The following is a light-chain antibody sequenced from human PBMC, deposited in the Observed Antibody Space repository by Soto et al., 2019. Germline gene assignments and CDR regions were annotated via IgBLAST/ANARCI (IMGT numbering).Light chain of an antibody. J-gene: IGKJ1*01. CDR3: QQYNSYSRT. V-gene: IGKV1-5*03. Sequence: DIQMTQSPSTLSASVGDRVTITCRASQSISSWLAWYQQKPGKAPKLLIYKASSLESGVPSRFSGSGSGTEFPLTISRLQPDDFATYSCQQYNSYSRTFGQGTKVEIK. CDR2: KAS. CDR1: QSISSW.